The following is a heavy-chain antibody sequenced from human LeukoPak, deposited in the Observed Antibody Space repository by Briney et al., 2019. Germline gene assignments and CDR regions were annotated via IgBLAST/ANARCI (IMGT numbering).Heavy chain of an antibody. J-gene: IGHJ6*03. CDR2: ISSSSSYI. CDR1: GFTFSSYS. CDR3: ARLGPEGSSWYRGYYYYYYMDV. D-gene: IGHD6-13*01. V-gene: IGHV3-21*01. Sequence: GGSLRLSCAASGFTFSSYSMNWVRQAPGKGLEWVSSISSSSSYIYYADSVKGRFTISRDNAKNSLYLQMNSLRAEDTAVYYCARLGPEGSSWYRGYYYYYYMDVWGKGTTVTISS.